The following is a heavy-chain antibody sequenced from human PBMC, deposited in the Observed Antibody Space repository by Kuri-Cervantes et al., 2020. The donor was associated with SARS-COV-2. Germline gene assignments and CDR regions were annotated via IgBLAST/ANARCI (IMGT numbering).Heavy chain of an antibody. CDR3: TTRCSSTSCYSNFDY. Sequence: GGSLRLSCAASGFTFSSYGMHWVRQAPGKGLEWVGRIKSKTDGGTTDYAAPVKGRFTISRDDSKNTLYLQMNSLKTEDTAVYYCTTRCSSTSCYSNFDYWGQGTLVTVSS. J-gene: IGHJ4*02. CDR1: GFTFSSYG. V-gene: IGHV3-15*07. CDR2: IKSKTDGGTT. D-gene: IGHD2-2*01.